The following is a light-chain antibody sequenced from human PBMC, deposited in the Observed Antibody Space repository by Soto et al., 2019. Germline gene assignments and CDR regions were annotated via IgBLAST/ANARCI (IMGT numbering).Light chain of an antibody. CDR2: EAS. CDR1: PAINIY. J-gene: IGKJ3*01. V-gene: IGKV1-33*01. Sequence: DIQMTQSPSSLSASVGDRVTITCQASPAINIYLNWYQQKLGKAPNLLIYEASNLQKGVPSRFTGAGSGTHFTLTINSLQPEDSGTYYCQQYDNLPVTFGPGTKLDI. CDR3: QQYDNLPVT.